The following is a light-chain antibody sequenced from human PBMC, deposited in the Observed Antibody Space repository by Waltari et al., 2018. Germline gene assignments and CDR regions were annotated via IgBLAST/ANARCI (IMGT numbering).Light chain of an antibody. CDR1: PSVTSIS. CDR3: QQYDGSAVT. Sequence: IVLTHSPVTLSLSPGERQTLSCRASPSVTSISLAWYQQKPGQATRLLIYGTSSRATGFPDRFSGSGSGTDFTLTISRLEPEDVAVYHCQQYDGSAVTFGGGTKVEIK. CDR2: GTS. V-gene: IGKV3-20*01. J-gene: IGKJ4*01.